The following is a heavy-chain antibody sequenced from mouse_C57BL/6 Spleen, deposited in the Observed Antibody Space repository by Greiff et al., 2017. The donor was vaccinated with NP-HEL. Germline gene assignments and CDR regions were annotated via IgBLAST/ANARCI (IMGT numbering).Heavy chain of an antibody. D-gene: IGHD1-1*01. CDR1: GYTFTSYW. CDR2: IHPNSGST. V-gene: IGHV1-64*01. CDR3: ATSITTVVAEGYFDY. Sequence: QVQLQQPGAELVKPGASVKLSCKASGYTFTSYWMHWVKQRPGQGLEWIGMIHPNSGSTNYNEKFKSKATLTVDKSSSTAYMQLSSLTSEDSAVYYCATSITTVVAEGYFDYWGQGTTLTVSS. J-gene: IGHJ2*01.